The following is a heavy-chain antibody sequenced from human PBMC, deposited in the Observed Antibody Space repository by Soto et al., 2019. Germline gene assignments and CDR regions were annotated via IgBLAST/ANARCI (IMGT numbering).Heavy chain of an antibody. V-gene: IGHV3-21*01. Sequence: GGSLRLSCAASGFTFSSYSMNWVRQAPGKGLEWVSSISSSSSYIYYADSVKGRFTISRDNAKNSLYLQMNSLRAEDTAVYYCARDGAYDILTGYYTFDYWGQGTLVTVSS. CDR1: GFTFSSYS. CDR2: ISSSSSYI. J-gene: IGHJ4*02. D-gene: IGHD3-9*01. CDR3: ARDGAYDILTGYYTFDY.